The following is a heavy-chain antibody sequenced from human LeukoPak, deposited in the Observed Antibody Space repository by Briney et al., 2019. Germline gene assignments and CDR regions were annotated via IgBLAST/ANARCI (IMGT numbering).Heavy chain of an antibody. D-gene: IGHD2-21*02. CDR3: ATSRAYCGGDCYPTPFGY. J-gene: IGHJ4*02. CDR2: INPNSGGT. Sequence: ASVKVSCKASRYTFTGYYMHWVRQAPGQGLEWMGWINPNSGGTNYAQKFQGRVTMTRDTSISTAYMELSRLRSDDTAVYYCATSRAYCGGDCYPTPFGYWGQGTLVTVSS. V-gene: IGHV1-2*02. CDR1: RYTFTGYY.